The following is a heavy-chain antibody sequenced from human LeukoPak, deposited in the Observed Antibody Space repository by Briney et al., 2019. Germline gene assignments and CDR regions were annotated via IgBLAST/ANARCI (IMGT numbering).Heavy chain of an antibody. V-gene: IGHV3-30*18. J-gene: IGHJ4*02. CDR3: TKVAHYYGLGSYSEY. CDR2: VSYDGSDK. CDR1: GFIFSNYG. Sequence: GRSLRLSCAASGFIFSNYGMHWVRQAPGKGLEWVAVVSYDGSDKYYADSVKGRFIISRDNSKNTLFLQMDSLRAEDTAVYYCTKVAHYYGLGSYSEYWGQGTLVTVSS. D-gene: IGHD3-10*01.